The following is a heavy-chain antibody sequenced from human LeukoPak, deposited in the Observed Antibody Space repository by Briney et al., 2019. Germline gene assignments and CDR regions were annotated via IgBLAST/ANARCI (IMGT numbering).Heavy chain of an antibody. D-gene: IGHD1-14*01. J-gene: IGHJ4*02. CDR3: ARDSGGGYFDY. CDR2: IYSGGST. Sequence: GGSLRLSCAASGFTVSSNYMSWVRQAPGKGLEWVSVIYSGGSTYYADSVKGRFTISRDNSKNTLYLLMNSLRAEDTAVYYCARDSGGGYFDYWGQGTLVTVSS. CDR1: GFTVSSNY. V-gene: IGHV3-53*05.